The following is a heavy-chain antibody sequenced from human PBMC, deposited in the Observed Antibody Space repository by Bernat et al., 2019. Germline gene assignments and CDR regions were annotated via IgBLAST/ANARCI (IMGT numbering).Heavy chain of an antibody. Sequence: QVQLVQSGAEVKKPGSSVKVSCKASGGTFSSYAIIWVRQAPGPGLEWMGGSIPIFGTANYAQKFQGRVTITADESTSTAYMELSSLRSEDTAVYYCARGSGYSGYFPLNYFDYWGQGTLVTVSS. D-gene: IGHD5-12*01. V-gene: IGHV1-69*01. J-gene: IGHJ4*02. CDR1: GGTFSSYA. CDR3: ARGSGYSGYFPLNYFDY. CDR2: SIPIFGTA.